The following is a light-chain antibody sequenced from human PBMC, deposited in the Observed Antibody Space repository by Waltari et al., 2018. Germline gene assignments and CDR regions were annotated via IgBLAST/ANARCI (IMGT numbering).Light chain of an antibody. CDR1: QSVTTN. J-gene: IGKJ2*01. CDR3: HQYNDGPPFN. CDR2: GAS. Sequence: EIVMTQSPATLSVSPGERAILSCRASQSVTTNLAWYQQKPGQDPRLLIYGASTRATDIPARFSGSGSGTEFTLTISSLQSEDCAVYYCHQYNDGPPFNFGQGTKLEIK. V-gene: IGKV3-15*01.